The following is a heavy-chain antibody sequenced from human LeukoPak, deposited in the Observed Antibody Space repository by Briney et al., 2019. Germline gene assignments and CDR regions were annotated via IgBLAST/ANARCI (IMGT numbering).Heavy chain of an antibody. J-gene: IGHJ4*02. V-gene: IGHV1-18*01. CDR1: GYTFTSYG. CDR2: ISAYNGNT. Sequence: ASVKVSCKASGYTFTSYGISWVRQAPGQGLEWMGWISAYNGNTNYAQKLQGRVTMTTDTSTSTAYMELRSLRSDDTAVYYCARMPPHYYGSGSYFSSGESYFDYWGQGTLVTVSS. CDR3: ARMPPHYYGSGSYFSSGESYFDY. D-gene: IGHD3-10*01.